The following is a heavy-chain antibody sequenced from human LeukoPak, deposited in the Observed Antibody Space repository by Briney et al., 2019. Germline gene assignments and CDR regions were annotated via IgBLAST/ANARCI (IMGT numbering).Heavy chain of an antibody. J-gene: IGHJ4*02. CDR2: INPSGGST. CDR1: GYTFTSYY. V-gene: IGHV1-46*01. CDR3: ARDAPGDYYDSSGYYLIH. Sequence: ASVKVSCKASGYTFTSYYMHWVRQAPGQGLEWMGIINPSGGSTSYAQKFQGRVTMTRDMSTSTVYMELSSLRSEDTAVYYCARDAPGDYYDSSGYYLIHWGQGTLVTVSS. D-gene: IGHD3-22*01.